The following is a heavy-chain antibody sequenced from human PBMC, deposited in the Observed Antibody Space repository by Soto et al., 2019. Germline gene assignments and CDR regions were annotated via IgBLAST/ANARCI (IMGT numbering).Heavy chain of an antibody. D-gene: IGHD6-6*01. J-gene: IGHJ4*02. V-gene: IGHV3-23*01. Sequence: EVQLLESGGGLVQPGGSLRLSCAASGFTFSSYAMSWVRQAPGKGLEWVSAISGSGGSTYYADSVKGRFTISRDNSKNTLYLQMNSLRAEDTAVSYCDLKVAARPRTEEIHYWGQGTLVTVSS. CDR1: GFTFSSYA. CDR2: ISGSGGST. CDR3: DLKVAARPRTEEIHY.